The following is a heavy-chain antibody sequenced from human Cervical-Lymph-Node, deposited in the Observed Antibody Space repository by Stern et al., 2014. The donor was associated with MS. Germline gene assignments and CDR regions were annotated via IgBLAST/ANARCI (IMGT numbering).Heavy chain of an antibody. D-gene: IGHD5-12*01. CDR2: IYYSGGS. Sequence: QVQLQESGPGLVKPSETLSLTCTVSGGSFSRSNYYGGWIRQSPGGGLAWIGSIYYSGGSYYTPSRRSRFTISVDTSKSQVSRKLNSVTAADTAVYFCARPGYTGDVGMDVWGQGITVTVSS. CDR3: ARPGYTGDVGMDV. V-gene: IGHV4-39*01. J-gene: IGHJ6*02. CDR1: GGSFSRSNYY.